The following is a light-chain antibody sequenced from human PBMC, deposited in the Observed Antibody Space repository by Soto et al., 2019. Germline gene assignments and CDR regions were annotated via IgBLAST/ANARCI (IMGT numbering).Light chain of an antibody. CDR3: QKYNSDHSVT. CDR2: AAS. J-gene: IGKJ5*01. Sequence: DIQMTQSPSSLSASVGDRVTITCRASQGISNYLAWYQQKPGKVPKLLIYAASTLQSGVPSRFSGSGSGTDFTLTISSLQPEDVATYYCQKYNSDHSVTFGQGTRLEIK. CDR1: QGISNY. V-gene: IGKV1-27*01.